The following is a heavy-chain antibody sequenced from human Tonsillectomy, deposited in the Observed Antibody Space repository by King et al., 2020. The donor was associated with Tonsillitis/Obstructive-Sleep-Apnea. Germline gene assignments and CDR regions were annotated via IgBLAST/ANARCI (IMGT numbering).Heavy chain of an antibody. J-gene: IGHJ3*02. Sequence: QLVQSGAEVKKPGASVKVSCKASRYTFTTYYMNWVLQAPGQGLEWMGIFNPRGDSTSYAQKFQGRVTMTRDTSTSTLYMELSSLRSEDTAVYYCARESSGYGNDAFDIWGQGTMVTVSS. V-gene: IGHV1-46*01. CDR3: ARESSGYGNDAFDI. CDR1: RYTFTTYY. CDR2: FNPRGDST. D-gene: IGHD3-22*01.